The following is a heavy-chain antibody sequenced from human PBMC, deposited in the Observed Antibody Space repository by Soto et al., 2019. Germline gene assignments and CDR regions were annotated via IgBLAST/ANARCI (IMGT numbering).Heavy chain of an antibody. CDR3: ARGPHRRGIAAAGTLSDWFAP. D-gene: IGHD6-13*01. Sequence: ASVKVSCKASGYTFTGYYMHWVRQAPGQGLEWMGWINPNSGGTNYAQKFQGWVTMTRDTSISTAYMELSRLRSDDTAVYYCARGPHRRGIAAAGTLSDWFAPWGQGTLVTVLL. V-gene: IGHV1-2*04. CDR2: INPNSGGT. CDR1: GYTFTGYY. J-gene: IGHJ5*02.